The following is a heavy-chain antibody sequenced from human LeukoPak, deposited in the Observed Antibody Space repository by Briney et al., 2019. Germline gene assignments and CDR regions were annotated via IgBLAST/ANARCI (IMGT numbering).Heavy chain of an antibody. D-gene: IGHD4-11*01. Sequence: PGGSLRLSCAASGFTFSDYYMSWIRQAPGKGLEWVANINEDGSEKHHVDSVKGRFTISRDNAKNSLYLQMNSLRAEDTAVYYCARDNDYSSGYWGQGTLLTVSS. CDR2: INEDGSEK. V-gene: IGHV3-7*01. CDR1: GFTFSDYY. CDR3: ARDNDYSSGY. J-gene: IGHJ4*02.